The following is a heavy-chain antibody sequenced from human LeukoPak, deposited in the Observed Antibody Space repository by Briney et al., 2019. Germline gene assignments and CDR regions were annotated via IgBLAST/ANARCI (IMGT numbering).Heavy chain of an antibody. Sequence: GGSLRLSCAASGFTFSTFWMHWVRQTPGKGLVWVSRISNDGSTTHYADSVKGRFTISRDNAKNTLFLHMNSLRAEDTAVYYCNVRWGPNSDYWGQGTLVTVSS. D-gene: IGHD7-27*01. CDR1: GFTFSTFW. CDR2: ISNDGSTT. J-gene: IGHJ4*02. V-gene: IGHV3-74*01. CDR3: NVRWGPNSDY.